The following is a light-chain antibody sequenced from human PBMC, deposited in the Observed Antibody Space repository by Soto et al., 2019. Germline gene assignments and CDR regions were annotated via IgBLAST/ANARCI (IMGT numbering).Light chain of an antibody. CDR2: SNN. CDR1: SCNIGRNT. CDR3: AGWYDRLNGVL. V-gene: IGLV1-44*01. Sequence: QSVLTQPPSASGTPGQSVTISCSGSSCNIGRNTVNWYQKRQGTAPKILVYSNNERPSWVPDRFSGSKSCTSAALAISVLLSDDEADYYCAGWYDRLNGVLFGGGTKVTVL. J-gene: IGLJ3*02.